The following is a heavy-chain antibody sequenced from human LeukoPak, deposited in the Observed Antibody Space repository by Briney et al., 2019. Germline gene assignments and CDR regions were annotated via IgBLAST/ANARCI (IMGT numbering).Heavy chain of an antibody. V-gene: IGHV3-53*01. J-gene: IGHJ6*03. D-gene: IGHD4-17*01. Sequence: GGSLRLSCAASGFTVSSNYMSWVRQAPGKGLEWVSVIYSGGSTYYADSVKGRFTISRDNSKNTLYLQMNSLRAEDTAVYYCASRKGTTVTADYYYYYMDAWGKGTTVTVSS. CDR1: GFTVSSNY. CDR2: IYSGGST. CDR3: ASRKGTTVTADYYYYYMDA.